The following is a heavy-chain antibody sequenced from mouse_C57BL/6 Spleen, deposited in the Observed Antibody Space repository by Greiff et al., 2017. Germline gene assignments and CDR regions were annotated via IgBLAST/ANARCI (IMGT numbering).Heavy chain of an antibody. CDR3: ARDVLYYFDY. Sequence: VQLQESGPELVKPGASVKISCKASGYAFSSSWMNWVKQRPGKGLEWIGRIYPGDGDTNYNGKLKGKATLTADKSSSTAYMQLSSLTSEDSAVYFCARDVLYYFDYWGQGTTLTVSS. J-gene: IGHJ2*01. V-gene: IGHV1-82*01. CDR1: GYAFSSSW. CDR2: IYPGDGDT.